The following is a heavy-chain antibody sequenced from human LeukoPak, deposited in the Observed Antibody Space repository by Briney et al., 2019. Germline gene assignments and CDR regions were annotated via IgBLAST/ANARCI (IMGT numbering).Heavy chain of an antibody. CDR2: INPSGGST. J-gene: IGHJ5*02. D-gene: IGHD5-12*01. CDR1: GYTFTSYY. V-gene: IGHV1-46*01. Sequence: GASVKVSCKASGYTFTSYYMHWVRQAPGQGLEWMGIINPSGGSTDYAQKFQGRVTMTRDTSSSTVYMELSSLRSEDTAVYYCARGIRGYASGPDPWGQGTLVTVSS. CDR3: ARGIRGYASGPDP.